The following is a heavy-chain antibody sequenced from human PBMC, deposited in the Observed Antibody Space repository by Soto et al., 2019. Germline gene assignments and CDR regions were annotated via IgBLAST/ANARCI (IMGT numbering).Heavy chain of an antibody. CDR2: IDNDGSST. CDR1: GFKFSSYW. V-gene: IGHV3-74*01. D-gene: IGHD2-2*01. J-gene: IGHJ4*02. Sequence: GGSLRLSCATSGFKFSSYWMHWVRQTPGKGLVWVSRIDNDGSSTVYADSVKGRFTISRDNAKNTLYLQMNSLRVEDTAVYYCARGGTYCSTTSCYFEYWGQGTLVTVSS. CDR3: ARGGTYCSTTSCYFEY.